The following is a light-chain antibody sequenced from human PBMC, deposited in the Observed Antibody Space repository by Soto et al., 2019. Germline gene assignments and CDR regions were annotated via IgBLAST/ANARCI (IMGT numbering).Light chain of an antibody. CDR2: DVC. V-gene: IGLV2-18*02. CDR1: SSDVGTYNH. J-gene: IGLJ2*01. CDR3: SSYTIRNTLVV. Sequence: QSALTQPPSVSGSPGESVTISCTGTSSDVGTYNHVSWYQQSPGTGPKLIIFDVCNRPSGVPDRFSGSKSGNTASLTISGLQAEDEADYWCSSYTIRNTLVVFGGGTKLTVL.